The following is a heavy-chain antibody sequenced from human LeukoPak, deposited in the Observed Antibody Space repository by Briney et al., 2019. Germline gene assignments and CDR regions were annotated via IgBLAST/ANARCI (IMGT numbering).Heavy chain of an antibody. CDR2: IFYSGST. CDR1: GAPISSYY. D-gene: IGHD3-3*01. V-gene: IGHV4-59*08. Sequence: PSQTLSLTCTVSGAPISSYYWSWIRQSPGKGLEWLGYIFYSGSTNYNPSLKSRVTLLLDTSKNQFSLKLSSVTAADTAVYYCARSPILRFLEWDYYYYYMDVWGKGTTVTVSS. J-gene: IGHJ6*03. CDR3: ARSPILRFLEWDYYYYYMDV.